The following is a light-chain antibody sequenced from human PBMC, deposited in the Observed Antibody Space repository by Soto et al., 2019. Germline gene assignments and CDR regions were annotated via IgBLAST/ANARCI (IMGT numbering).Light chain of an antibody. V-gene: IGLV2-14*01. CDR3: LSYRTSITLGL. Sequence: QAVLTQPASVSGSPGQSTTISCTGTSSDVGGYNYVSWYQQHPGKAPKLIIYDVSGRPSGVSDRFSGSKSGNTASLTISGLQAEDEADHYCLSYRTSITLGLFGGGTKLTVL. CDR1: SSDVGGYNY. J-gene: IGLJ3*02. CDR2: DVS.